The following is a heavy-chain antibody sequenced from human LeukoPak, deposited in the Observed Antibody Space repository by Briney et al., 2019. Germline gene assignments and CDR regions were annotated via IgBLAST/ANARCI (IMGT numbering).Heavy chain of an antibody. D-gene: IGHD1-14*01. J-gene: IGHJ3*02. CDR3: ARGPGDFDASDI. V-gene: IGHV3-7*01. CDR2: IKENGNEQ. CDR1: GFTFTSYW. Sequence: GGSLRLSCEASGFTFTSYWMSWVRQAPGKGPERVAHIKENGNEQYYADSVKGRFTISRDNVKQSLGLQMNSLRVEDTAVYYCARGPGDFDASDIWGQGTMVTVSS.